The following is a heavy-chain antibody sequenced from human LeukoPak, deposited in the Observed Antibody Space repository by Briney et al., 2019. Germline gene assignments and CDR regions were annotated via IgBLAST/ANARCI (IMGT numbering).Heavy chain of an antibody. CDR1: GYTFTSYG. CDR3: ARTDQPPHYSSFYYFDY. V-gene: IGHV1-18*01. J-gene: IGHJ4*02. D-gene: IGHD6-6*01. Sequence: ASVKVSCKASGYTFTSYGISWVRLAPGQGLEWMGWISAYNGNTNYAQKLQGRVTMTTDTSTSTAYMELRSLRSDDTAVYYCARTDQPPHYSSFYYFDYWGQGTLVTVSS. CDR2: ISAYNGNT.